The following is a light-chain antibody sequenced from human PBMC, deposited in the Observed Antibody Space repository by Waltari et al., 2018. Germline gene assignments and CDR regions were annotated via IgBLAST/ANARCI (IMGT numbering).Light chain of an antibody. Sequence: QSALTQFASVSGSPGESITISCTGTSSDVGGYNLVSWYQQHPGRAPKPIIYDVTNRPSGVSNRFSGSKSGNTASLTISGLQAEDEADYYCCSFAGSISVFTVFGTGTTVTVL. CDR2: DVT. J-gene: IGLJ1*01. CDR3: CSFAGSISVFTV. CDR1: SSDVGGYNL. V-gene: IGLV2-23*02.